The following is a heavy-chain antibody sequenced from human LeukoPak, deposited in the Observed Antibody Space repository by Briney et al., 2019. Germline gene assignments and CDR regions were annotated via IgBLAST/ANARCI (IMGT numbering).Heavy chain of an antibody. CDR3: ARGSRGNYYYNYMDV. D-gene: IGHD3-10*01. CDR2: IYYSGDT. J-gene: IGHJ6*03. V-gene: IGHV4-39*01. CDR1: GGFLSSSDYY. Sequence: SETLSLTCTVSGGFLSSSDYYWGWLRQPPGKGLEWFGSIYYSGDTYYNPSLKSRVTISVDTSRSQFSLNLNSVAAADTAIYYCARGSRGNYYYNYMDVWGKGTTVTVAS.